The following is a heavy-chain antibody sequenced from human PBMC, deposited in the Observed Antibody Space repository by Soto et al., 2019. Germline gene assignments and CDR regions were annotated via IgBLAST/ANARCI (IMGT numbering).Heavy chain of an antibody. CDR1: GFTFSNYG. D-gene: IGHD1-26*01. CDR2: KWFFSSGGNE. J-gene: IGHJ4*02. Sequence: PGGTLRLSCAASGFTFSNYGIHRVRQGPGKWLEWVAVKWFFSSGGNEYYADSVYGCFAISRDNSNQAAYLEMKSLRAESMAVYYSGIYPYTGPRYYWDLWCQGTQVTVSS. V-gene: IGHV3-33*03. CDR3: GIYPYTGPRYYWDL.